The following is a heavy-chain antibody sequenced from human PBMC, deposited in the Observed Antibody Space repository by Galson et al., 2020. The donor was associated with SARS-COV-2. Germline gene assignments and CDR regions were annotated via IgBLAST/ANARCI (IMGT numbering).Heavy chain of an antibody. D-gene: IGHD4-17*01. V-gene: IGHV1-8*01. CDR3: ARSYDDFATWFDP. Sequence: ASVKVSCKASGYTFTNYEINWVRQAPGQGLEWMGWMNPNSGNTGYAQKFQGRVTMTRTTAISTAYMELNSLTSEDTAVYYCARSYDDFATWFDPWGQGTLGTVSS. J-gene: IGHJ5*02. CDR2: MNPNSGNT. CDR1: GYTFTNYE.